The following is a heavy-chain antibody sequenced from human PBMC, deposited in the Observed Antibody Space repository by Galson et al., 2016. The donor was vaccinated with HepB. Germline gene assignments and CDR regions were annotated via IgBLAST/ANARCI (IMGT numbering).Heavy chain of an antibody. CDR2: ISSNSKYT. J-gene: IGHJ4*02. Sequence: SLRLSCAASGSIFSDYYMSWVRQPPGQGLEWVSYISSNSKYTKNADSVKGRFTISRDNAKNSLYLQMNSLRAEDTAVYYCARDFSPMRGYDYWGQGTLVTVSS. CDR3: ARDFSPMRGYDY. D-gene: IGHD5-18*01. V-gene: IGHV3-11*05. CDR1: GSIFSDYY.